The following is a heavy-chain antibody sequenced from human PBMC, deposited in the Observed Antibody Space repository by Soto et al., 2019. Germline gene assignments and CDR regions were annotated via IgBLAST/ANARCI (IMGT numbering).Heavy chain of an antibody. J-gene: IGHJ4*02. V-gene: IGHV3-11*06. D-gene: IGHD3-3*01. CDR3: ASIIGDFWSGYYDY. CDR1: GFTFSDYY. Sequence: GGSLRLSCAASGFTFSDYYMSWIRQAPGKGLEWVSYISSSSSYTNYADSVKGRFTISRDNAKNSLYLQMNGLRAEDTAVYYCASIIGDFWSGYYDYWGQGTLVTVSS. CDR2: ISSSSSYT.